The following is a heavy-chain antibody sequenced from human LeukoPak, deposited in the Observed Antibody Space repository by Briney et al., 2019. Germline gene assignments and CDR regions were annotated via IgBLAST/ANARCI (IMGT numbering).Heavy chain of an antibody. CDR3: VVTRAEYFQH. CDR1: GGTFSSYA. V-gene: IGHV1-69*13. Sequence: ASVKVSCKASGGTFSSYAISWVRPAPGQGLEWMGGIIPIFGTAIYAQKFQGRVTITADESTSTAYMELSSLRSEDTAVYYCVVTRAEYFQHWGQGTLVTVSS. D-gene: IGHD2-2*01. CDR2: IIPIFGTA. J-gene: IGHJ1*01.